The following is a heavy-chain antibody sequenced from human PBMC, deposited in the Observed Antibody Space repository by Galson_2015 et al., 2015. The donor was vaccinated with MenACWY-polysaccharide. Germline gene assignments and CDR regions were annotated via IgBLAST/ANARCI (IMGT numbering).Heavy chain of an antibody. CDR1: GFTFSSYW. CDR2: INSDGRST. V-gene: IGHV3-74*01. CDR3: ARPSNPGYSSGLTHAFDI. J-gene: IGHJ3*02. Sequence: SLRLSCAASGFTFSSYWMHWVRQGPGKGLMWVSRINSDGRSTSYADSVKGRFTISRDNAKNTLYLQMNSLRAEDTAVYYCARPSNPGYSSGLTHAFDIWGQGTMVTVSS. D-gene: IGHD6-19*01.